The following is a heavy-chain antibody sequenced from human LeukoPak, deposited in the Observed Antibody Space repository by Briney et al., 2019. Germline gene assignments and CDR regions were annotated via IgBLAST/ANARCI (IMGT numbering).Heavy chain of an antibody. Sequence: SETLSLTCAVYGGSFSGYYWSWTRQPPGKGLEWIGEINHSGSTNYNPSLKSRVTISVDTSKNQFSLKLSSVTAADTAVYYCARGSYCSSTSCYGGGDWFDPWGQGTLVTVSS. J-gene: IGHJ5*02. V-gene: IGHV4-34*01. CDR3: ARGSYCSSTSCYGGGDWFDP. CDR1: GGSFSGYY. D-gene: IGHD2-2*01. CDR2: INHSGST.